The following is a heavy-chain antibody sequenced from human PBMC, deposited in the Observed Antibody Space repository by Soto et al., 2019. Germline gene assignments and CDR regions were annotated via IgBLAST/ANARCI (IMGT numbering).Heavy chain of an antibody. V-gene: IGHV3-30*18. D-gene: IGHD6-13*01. Sequence: GGSLRLSCAASGFTFSSYGMHWVRQAPGKGLEWVAVISYDGSNKYYADSVKGRFTISRDNSKNTLYLQMNSLRAEDTAVYYCAKDSNVAAADNYYYYYMDVWGKGTTVTVSS. CDR1: GFTFSSYG. CDR2: ISYDGSNK. J-gene: IGHJ6*03. CDR3: AKDSNVAAADNYYYYYMDV.